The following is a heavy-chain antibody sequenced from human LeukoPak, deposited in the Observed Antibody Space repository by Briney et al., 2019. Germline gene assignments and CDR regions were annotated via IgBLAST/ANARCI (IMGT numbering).Heavy chain of an antibody. CDR2: IIPIFGTA. V-gene: IGHV1-69*13. J-gene: IGHJ3*02. CDR3: ARVRSAPDAFDI. CDR1: GYTFTSHY. Sequence: GASVKVSCKASGYTFTSHYLHWVRQAPGQGLEWMGGIIPIFGTANYAQKFQGRVTITADESTSTAYMELSSLRSEDTAVYYCARVRSAPDAFDIWGQGTMVTVSS.